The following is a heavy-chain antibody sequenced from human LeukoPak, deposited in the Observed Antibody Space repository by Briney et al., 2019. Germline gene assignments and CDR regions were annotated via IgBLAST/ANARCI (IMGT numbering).Heavy chain of an antibody. V-gene: IGHV3-23*01. CDR1: GFTFSSDA. CDR2: ISGSGGST. J-gene: IGHJ4*02. CDR3: AKAGDSSGYYYDYFAY. D-gene: IGHD3-22*01. Sequence: GGSLRLSCAASGFTFSSDAMSWVRQAPGTRLEWVSAISGSGGSTYYADSVKGRFTISRDNSKNTLYLQMNSLRAEDTAVYYCAKAGDSSGYYYDYFAYWGQGPWSPSPQ.